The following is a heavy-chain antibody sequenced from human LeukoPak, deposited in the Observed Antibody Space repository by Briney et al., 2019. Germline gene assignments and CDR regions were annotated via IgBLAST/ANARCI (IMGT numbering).Heavy chain of an antibody. J-gene: IGHJ4*02. V-gene: IGHV1-2*02. Sequence: GASVKVSCKASGYTFTGYYMHWVRQAPGQGLEWMGWINPNSSGTNYAQKFQGRVTMTRDTSISTAYMELSRLRSDDTAVYYCARVRGYCSGGSCSKRFLAGGYFDYWGQGTLVTVPS. CDR2: INPNSSGT. D-gene: IGHD2-15*01. CDR3: ARVRGYCSGGSCSKRFLAGGYFDY. CDR1: GYTFTGYY.